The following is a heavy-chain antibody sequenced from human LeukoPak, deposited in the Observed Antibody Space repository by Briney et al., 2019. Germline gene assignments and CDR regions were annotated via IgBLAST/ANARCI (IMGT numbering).Heavy chain of an antibody. J-gene: IGHJ4*02. CDR2: ISTSGSTI. CDR1: GFTFSSYE. Sequence: GGSLRLSCAASGFTFSSYEMNWVRQAPGKGLEWVSYISTSGSTIYYADSVKGRFTISRDNAKNSLYLQMNSLRAEDTAVYYCARLSTLTIDYWGQGTLVTVSS. D-gene: IGHD4-17*01. CDR3: ARLSTLTIDY. V-gene: IGHV3-48*03.